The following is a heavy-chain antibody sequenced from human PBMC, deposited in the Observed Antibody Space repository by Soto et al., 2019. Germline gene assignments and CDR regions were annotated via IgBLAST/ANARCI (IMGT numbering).Heavy chain of an antibody. CDR3: ARDRRYVDGWTADY. V-gene: IGHV4-38-2*02. CDR1: GYSLSSGYY. Sequence: QVQLQESGPGLVKPSETLSLTCAVSGYSLSSGYYWGWIRQSPGKGLEWIASIYYTEKTFYNPSLRSRVTMSVDTSRNQFSLNLASVTAADTAMYYCARDRRYVDGWTADYWGQGILVTVSS. CDR2: IYYTEKT. D-gene: IGHD6-19*01. J-gene: IGHJ4*02.